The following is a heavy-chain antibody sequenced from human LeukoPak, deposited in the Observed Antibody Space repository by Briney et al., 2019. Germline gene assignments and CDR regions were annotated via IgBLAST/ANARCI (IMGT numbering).Heavy chain of an antibody. J-gene: IGHJ4*02. D-gene: IGHD6-19*01. CDR2: MSSDSGYI. V-gene: IGHV3-21*01. CDR3: ARSQVAAPFDF. CDR1: GFXFSYYS. Sequence: PGGSLRLSCGASGFXFSYYSMHWVRQAPGRGLEWVSSMSSDSGYIPYADSVKGRFTISRDNAKNSLYLQMNSLRAEDTAIYYCARSQVAAPFDFWGQGTLVTVSS.